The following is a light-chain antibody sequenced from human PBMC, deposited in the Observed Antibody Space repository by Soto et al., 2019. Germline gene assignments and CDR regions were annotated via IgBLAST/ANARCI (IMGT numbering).Light chain of an antibody. Sequence: EIVMTQSPATLSVSPGERATLSCRASQSVSSNLAWYQQKPGQAPRLLIYGASTRATDTPARFSGSGSGTEFTLTISSLQSEDFAVYYCQQYNNWPRTFGQGTKVDI. J-gene: IGKJ1*01. CDR3: QQYNNWPRT. CDR2: GAS. V-gene: IGKV3-15*01. CDR1: QSVSSN.